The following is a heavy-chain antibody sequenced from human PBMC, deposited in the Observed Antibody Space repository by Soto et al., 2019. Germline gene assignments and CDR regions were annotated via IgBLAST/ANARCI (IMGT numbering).Heavy chain of an antibody. CDR2: IIPIFGTA. Sequence: QVQLVQSGAEVKKPGSSVKVSCKASGGTFSSYAISWVRQAPGQGLEWMGGIIPIFGTANYAQKFQGRVTITADESTSTAYMELSSLRSEDTAVYYCARDRRVVPADTVQYYYYGMDVWGQGTTVTVSS. V-gene: IGHV1-69*12. CDR1: GGTFSSYA. J-gene: IGHJ6*02. D-gene: IGHD2-2*01. CDR3: ARDRRVVPADTVQYYYYGMDV.